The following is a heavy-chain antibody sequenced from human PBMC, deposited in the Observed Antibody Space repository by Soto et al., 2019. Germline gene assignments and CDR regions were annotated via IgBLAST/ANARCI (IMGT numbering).Heavy chain of an antibody. Sequence: VSGGSISGSYYYWGWLRQSPGRGPEWIGSVFYTGFTSYNPSLESRVSVSVDTSKNQFSLKVSAVTAADTAVYYCASSQKGYNWNYFDHWGQGALVTVSS. CDR3: ASSQKGYNWNYFDH. CDR1: GGSISGSYYY. V-gene: IGHV4-39*01. J-gene: IGHJ4*02. D-gene: IGHD1-20*01. CDR2: VFYTGFT.